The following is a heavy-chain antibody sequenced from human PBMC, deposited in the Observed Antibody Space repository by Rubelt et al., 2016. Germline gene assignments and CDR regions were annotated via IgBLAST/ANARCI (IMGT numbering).Heavy chain of an antibody. CDR2: ISSSSDAI. Sequence: GKGLEWVSYISSSSDAIYYADSVKGRFTISRDNAKHSLYLQMNSLRDEYTAVYYCATPIILTLGNAFDIWGQGTMVTVSS. CDR3: ATPIILTLGNAFDI. V-gene: IGHV3-48*02. J-gene: IGHJ3*02. D-gene: IGHD3-3*01.